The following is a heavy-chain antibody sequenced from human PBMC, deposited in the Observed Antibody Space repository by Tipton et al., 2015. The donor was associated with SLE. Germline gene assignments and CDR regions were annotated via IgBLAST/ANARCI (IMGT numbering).Heavy chain of an antibody. CDR2: IYHSGST. CDR1: GYSIRSGYY. CDR3: ARSGHILVVVLGYFDV. D-gene: IGHD2-21*01. V-gene: IGHV4-38-2*02. J-gene: IGHJ2*01. Sequence: TLSLTCTVSGYSIRSGYYWGWIRQPPGKGLEWIGSIYHSGSTYYNPSLKSRVPISVDTPKNQFSLKLSSVTAADTAVYYCARSGHILVVVLGYFDVWARGTLVTVSS.